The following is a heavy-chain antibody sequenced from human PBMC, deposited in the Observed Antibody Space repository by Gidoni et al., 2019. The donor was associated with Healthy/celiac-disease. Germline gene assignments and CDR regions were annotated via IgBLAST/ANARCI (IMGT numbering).Heavy chain of an antibody. CDR2: IWYDGSNK. CDR1: GFTFSSSG. Sequence: QVQLVESGGGVVQPGRSLRLSCAASGFTFSSSGMHWVRQAPGKGLEWVAVIWYDGSNKYYADSVKGRFTISRDNSKNTLYLQMNSLRAEDTAVYYCARDTFPSYGPGAEYFQHWGQGTLVTVSS. D-gene: IGHD3-10*01. J-gene: IGHJ1*01. CDR3: ARDTFPSYGPGAEYFQH. V-gene: IGHV3-33*01.